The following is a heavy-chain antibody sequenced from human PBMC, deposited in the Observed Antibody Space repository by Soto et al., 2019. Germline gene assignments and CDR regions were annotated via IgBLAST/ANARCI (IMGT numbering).Heavy chain of an antibody. CDR1: GGSISSYF. D-gene: IGHD6-13*01. CDR3: ARDLAQQLSNWFDP. J-gene: IGHJ5*02. V-gene: IGHV4-59*12. Sequence: SETLSLTCTVSGGSISSYFWSWIRQPPGKGLEWIGHIYYSGSTYYNPSLKSRVTISVDTSKNQFSLKLSSVTAADTAVYYCARDLAQQLSNWFDPWGQGTLVTVSS. CDR2: IYYSGST.